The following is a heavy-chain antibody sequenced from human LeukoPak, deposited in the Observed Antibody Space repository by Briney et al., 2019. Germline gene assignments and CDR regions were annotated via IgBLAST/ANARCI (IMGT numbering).Heavy chain of an antibody. CDR2: IIPIFATA. D-gene: IGHD2-15*01. Sequence: AASVNASCKASGGTFSSYIISWVRQAPGQGLEWMGGIIPIFATAKYAQKFQGRVTITADESTSTAYMELSSLRSEDTAVYYCARPRYCSGGDCCNNFDYWGQGTLVTVSS. V-gene: IGHV1-69*13. J-gene: IGHJ4*02. CDR3: ARPRYCSGGDCCNNFDY. CDR1: GGTFSSYI.